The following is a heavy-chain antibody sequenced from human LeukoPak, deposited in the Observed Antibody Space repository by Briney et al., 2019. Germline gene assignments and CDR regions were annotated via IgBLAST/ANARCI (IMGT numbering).Heavy chain of an antibody. V-gene: IGHV5-51*01. CDR2: IYPGDSDT. J-gene: IGHJ4*02. D-gene: IGHD3-10*01. Sequence: GESLKISCKGSGYSFTSYWIGWVRQMPGKGLEWMGIIYPGDSDTRYSPSFQGQATISADKSISTAYLQWSSLKASDTAMYYCARQNHYYGSGSYYWGGFDYWGQGTLVTVSS. CDR1: GYSFTSYW. CDR3: ARQNHYYGSGSYYWGGFDY.